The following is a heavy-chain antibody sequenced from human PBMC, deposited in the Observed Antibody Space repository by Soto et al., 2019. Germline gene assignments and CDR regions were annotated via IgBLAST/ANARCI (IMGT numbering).Heavy chain of an antibody. Sequence: QVQRVQSGAEVKKPGSSVKVSCKASGGTFSSYAISWVRQAPGQGLEWMGGIIPIFGTANYAQKFQGRVTITADKSTSTAYMELSSLRSEDTAVYYCARDRTLGYYYDSSGYGGWGQGTLVTVSS. CDR1: GGTFSSYA. CDR3: ARDRTLGYYYDSSGYGG. D-gene: IGHD3-22*01. J-gene: IGHJ4*02. V-gene: IGHV1-69*06. CDR2: IIPIFGTA.